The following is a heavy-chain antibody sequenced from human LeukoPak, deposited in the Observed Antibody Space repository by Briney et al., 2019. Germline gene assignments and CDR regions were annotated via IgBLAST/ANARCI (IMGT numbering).Heavy chain of an antibody. J-gene: IGHJ4*02. CDR1: GGSVTSDRFY. D-gene: IGHD6-19*01. Sequence: PSETLSLTCSVSGGSVTSDRFYWGFIRQPPGKGLEWVGNIHSSGNAYYTPSLKTRLTISMDKSKNQFSLRLTSVTAADTAFYYCARHGSRAVAGYFDYWGQGTLVTVSS. V-gene: IGHV4-39*01. CDR3: ARHGSRAVAGYFDY. CDR2: IHSSGNA.